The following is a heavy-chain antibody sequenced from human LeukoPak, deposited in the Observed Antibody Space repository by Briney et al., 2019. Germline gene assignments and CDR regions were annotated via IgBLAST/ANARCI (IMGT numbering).Heavy chain of an antibody. J-gene: IGHJ4*02. CDR2: ISSSSSNI. V-gene: IGHV3-48*01. CDR1: GFTFSSYS. D-gene: IGHD3-3*01. CDR3: ARCSYYDFWSGSYYFDY. Sequence: GGSLRLSCAASGFTFSSYSMNWVRQAPGKGLECVSYISSSSSNIYYADSVKGRFTISRDNAKNSLYLQMNSLRAEDTAVYYCARCSYYDFWSGSYYFDYWGQGTLVTVSS.